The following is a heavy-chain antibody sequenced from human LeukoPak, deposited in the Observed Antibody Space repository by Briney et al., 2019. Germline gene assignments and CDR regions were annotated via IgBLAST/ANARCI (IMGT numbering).Heavy chain of an antibody. V-gene: IGHV3-53*01. CDR2: IYSDGRT. CDR3: ARAMATIKFFDY. Sequence: PGGSLRLSCAASGFTVSRNYMSWVRQAPGKGLEWVSVIYSDGRTYYADSVKGRFTISRDNSKNTLYLQMNSLRAEDTAVYYCARAMATIKFFDYWGQGTLVTVSS. J-gene: IGHJ4*02. D-gene: IGHD5-24*01. CDR1: GFTVSRNY.